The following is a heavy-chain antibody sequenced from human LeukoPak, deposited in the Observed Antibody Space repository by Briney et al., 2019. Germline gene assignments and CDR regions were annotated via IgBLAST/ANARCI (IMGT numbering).Heavy chain of an antibody. CDR3: ARAGIAVSGRVFDY. CDR1: GFTFSSYW. D-gene: IGHD6-19*01. V-gene: IGHV3-7*01. CDR2: IKQDGSDK. J-gene: IGHJ4*02. Sequence: GGSLRLSCEASGFTFSSYWMSWVRQAPGKGMEWVATIKQDGSDKYYVDSVKGRFTISRDNAKNSLYLQMDSLRAEDTASYYCARAGIAVSGRVFDYWGQGTLVPVST.